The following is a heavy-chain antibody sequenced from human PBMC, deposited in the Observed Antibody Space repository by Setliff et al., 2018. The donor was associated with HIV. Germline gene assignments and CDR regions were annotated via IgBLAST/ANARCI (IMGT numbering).Heavy chain of an antibody. CDR2: VNPNSGDA. CDR1: GYTFTGHY. J-gene: IGHJ6*02. D-gene: IGHD3-10*01. V-gene: IGHV1-2*02. CDR3: ARNFGLSPSGKYYYYYGRDI. Sequence: GASVKVSCKASGYTFTGHYLHWVRQAPGQGLAWLGWVNPNSGDAIYAQNFQGRVTMTRDTSINAAYMELRGLRSDDTAVYYCARNFGLSPSGKYYYYYGRDIWGRGTTVTVSS.